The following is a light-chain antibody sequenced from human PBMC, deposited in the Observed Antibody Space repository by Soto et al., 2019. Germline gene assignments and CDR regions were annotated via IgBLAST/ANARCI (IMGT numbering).Light chain of an antibody. J-gene: IGKJ2*01. CDR2: GAS. CDR1: QSVSSSY. Sequence: EIVLTQSPGTLSLSPGERATLSCRASQSVSSSYLAWYQQKPGQAPRLLIYGASSRGTVIPDRFSGSGSGTDFTLTISILEPEDFAVYYCQQYGSSPYTFGQGTKLEIK. CDR3: QQYGSSPYT. V-gene: IGKV3-20*01.